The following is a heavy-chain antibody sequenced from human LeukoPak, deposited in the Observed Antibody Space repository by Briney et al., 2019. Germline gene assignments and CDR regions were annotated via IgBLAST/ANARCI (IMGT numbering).Heavy chain of an antibody. V-gene: IGHV1-69*01. CDR3: ARSIVVVVAAGAYYYYGMDV. J-gene: IGHJ6*04. Sequence: SVKVSCKASGGTFSSYAISWVQQAPGQGLEWMGGIIPIFGTANYAQKFQGRVTITADESTSTAYMELSSLRSEDTAVYYCARSIVVVVAAGAYYYYGMDVWGKGTTVTVSS. D-gene: IGHD2-15*01. CDR2: IIPIFGTA. CDR1: GGTFSSYA.